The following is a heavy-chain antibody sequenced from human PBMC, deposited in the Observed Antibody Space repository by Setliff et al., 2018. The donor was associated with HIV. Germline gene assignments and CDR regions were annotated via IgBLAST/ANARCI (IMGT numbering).Heavy chain of an antibody. V-gene: IGHV4-34*01. J-gene: IGHJ4*02. D-gene: IGHD1-26*01. CDR2: INHSGST. CDR3: ARFGPWWEQRRFDY. CDR1: GGSFSGYY. Sequence: SETLSLTCAVYGGSFSGYYWSWIRQPPGKGLEWIGEINHSGSTNYNPSLKSRVTISVDTSKNQFSLKLSSVTAADTAVYYCARFGPWWEQRRFDYWGQGTLVTVSS.